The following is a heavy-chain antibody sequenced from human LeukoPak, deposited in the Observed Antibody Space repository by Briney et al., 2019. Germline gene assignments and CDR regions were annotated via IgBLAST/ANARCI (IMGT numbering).Heavy chain of an antibody. CDR3: ARGNVNTAWNYFGTDV. V-gene: IGHV4-59*11. J-gene: IGHJ6*02. D-gene: IGHD5-18*01. CDR2: IYSTGNI. CDR1: GGSISSHF. Sequence: PSETLSLTCTVSGGSISSHFWSWVRQPPGKGLELIAYIYSTGNINYNPSLKSRVSMSVDTSKNQFSLNLNSVTAADTAVYYCARGNVNTAWNYFGTDVWGQGTTVTVSS.